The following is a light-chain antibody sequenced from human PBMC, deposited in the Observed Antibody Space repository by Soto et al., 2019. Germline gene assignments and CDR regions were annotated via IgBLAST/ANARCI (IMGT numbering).Light chain of an antibody. CDR2: RND. CDR3: AAWDDTVRSYV. CDR1: ISNIGNNY. J-gene: IGLJ1*01. V-gene: IGLV1-47*01. Sequence: QSVLTQPSSVSGTPGQGVTISCSGSISNIGNNYVYWFQQLPGTAPKVLSNRNDQRPSGVPDRFSGSKSGTSASLAISGLRSEHEADYYCAAWDDTVRSYVFGTGTKVSVL.